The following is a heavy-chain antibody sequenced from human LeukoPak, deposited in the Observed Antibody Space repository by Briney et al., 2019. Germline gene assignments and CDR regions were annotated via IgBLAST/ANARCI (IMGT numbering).Heavy chain of an antibody. CDR2: ISFTGSDT. CDR3: AKEDDYTRSCPTV. D-gene: IGHD6-13*01. CDR1: GFTFSSHA. J-gene: IGHJ4*02. V-gene: IGHV3-23*01. Sequence: QSGGSLRLSCAASGFTFSSHAMSWVRQAPGKGLQWVSAISFTGSDTYYAASVKGRFTISRDNSRNTLYLQINSLGAEDTALYYCAKEDDYTRSCPTVWGQGTLVSVSS.